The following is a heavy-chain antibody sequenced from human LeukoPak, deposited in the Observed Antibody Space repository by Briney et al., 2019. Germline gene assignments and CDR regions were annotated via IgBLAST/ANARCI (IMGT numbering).Heavy chain of an antibody. J-gene: IGHJ4*02. CDR1: GFTFSSYG. D-gene: IGHD3-22*01. CDR2: ISYDGSNK. V-gene: IGHV3-30*18. Sequence: PGGSLRLSCAASGFTFSSYGMHWVRQAPGKGLEWVAVISYDGSNKYYADSVKGRFTISRDNSKNTLYLQMNSLRAEDTAVYYCAKDTYYYDSSFDYWGQGTLVTVSS. CDR3: AKDTYYYDSSFDY.